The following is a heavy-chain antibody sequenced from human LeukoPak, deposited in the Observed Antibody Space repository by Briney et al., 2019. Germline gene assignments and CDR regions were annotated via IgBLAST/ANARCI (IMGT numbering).Heavy chain of an antibody. D-gene: IGHD6-19*01. CDR3: AKSSSGGWYLLGDAFDI. J-gene: IGHJ3*02. CDR2: ISYAGSDK. V-gene: IGHV3-30*18. Sequence: GRSLRLSCAASGFTFSGHGIHWVRQAPGKGLEWVAVISYAGSDKYYADSVKGRFTISRDNSKNTLYLQMNSLRAEDTAVYYCAKSSSGGWYLLGDAFDIWGQGTMVTVSS. CDR1: GFTFSGHG.